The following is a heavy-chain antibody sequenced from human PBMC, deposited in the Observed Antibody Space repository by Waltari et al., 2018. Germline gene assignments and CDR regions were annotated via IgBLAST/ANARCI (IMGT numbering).Heavy chain of an antibody. J-gene: IGHJ4*02. Sequence: QVQLVQSGAEVKKPGASVKVSCKASGYTFTSYDINWVRQATGQGLEWMGWMNPNRGNTGYAQKFQGRVTMTRNTSISTAYMELSSLRSEDTAVYYCARGSRRWLQLVFDYWGQGTLVTVSS. CDR2: MNPNRGNT. CDR3: ARGSRRWLQLVFDY. V-gene: IGHV1-8*01. D-gene: IGHD5-12*01. CDR1: GYTFTSYD.